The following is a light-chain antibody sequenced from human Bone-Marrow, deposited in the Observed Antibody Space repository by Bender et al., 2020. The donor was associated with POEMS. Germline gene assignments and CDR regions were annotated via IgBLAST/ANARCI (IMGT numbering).Light chain of an antibody. V-gene: IGLV2-8*01. Sequence: QSALTQPASVSGSPGQSITISCTGTSSDVGAYNYVSWYQQHPGKAPKLVIYEVTERPSGVPDRFSGSKSGNTASLIVSGLQAEDEADYYCNSYAGSYNWVFGGGTKLTVL. J-gene: IGLJ3*02. CDR1: SSDVGAYNY. CDR2: EVT. CDR3: NSYAGSYNWV.